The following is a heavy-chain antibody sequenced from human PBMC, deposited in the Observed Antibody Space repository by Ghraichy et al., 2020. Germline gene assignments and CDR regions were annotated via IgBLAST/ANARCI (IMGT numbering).Heavy chain of an antibody. J-gene: IGHJ5*02. Sequence: SETLSLTCTVSGGSISSYYWSWIQQPPGKGLEWIGYIYYSGSTNYNPSLKSRVTISVDTSKNQFSLKLSSVTAADTAVYYCARTNWGSGWFDPWGQGTLVTVSS. D-gene: IGHD7-27*01. CDR2: IYYSGST. CDR1: GGSISSYY. CDR3: ARTNWGSGWFDP. V-gene: IGHV4-59*01.